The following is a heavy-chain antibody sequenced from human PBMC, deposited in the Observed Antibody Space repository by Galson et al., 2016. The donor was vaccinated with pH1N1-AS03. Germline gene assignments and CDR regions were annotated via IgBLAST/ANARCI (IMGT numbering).Heavy chain of an antibody. V-gene: IGHV4-39*01. J-gene: IGHJ3*02. CDR2: IYYSGTT. Sequence: ETLSLTCKVSGDSISSSRFYWGWIRQPPGKGLEWIGSIYYSGTTYYTSSLKSRVTISVDTSKNEFSLRLTSVTATDTAVYYCARPLAVTDAFDIWGQGTMVTIS. D-gene: IGHD2-21*02. CDR1: GDSISSSRFY. CDR3: ARPLAVTDAFDI.